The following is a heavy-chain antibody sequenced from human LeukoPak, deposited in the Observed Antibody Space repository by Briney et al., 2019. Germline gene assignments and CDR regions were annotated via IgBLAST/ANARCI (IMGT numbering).Heavy chain of an antibody. Sequence: ASVKVSCKASGYTFTSYGISWVRQAPGQGLEWMGWINAGNGNTKYSQKFQGRVTITRDTSASTAYMELSSLRSEDTAVYYCARDPTQWLVFRTFEVKGYYCDYWGQGTLVTVSS. CDR1: GYTFTSYG. V-gene: IGHV1-3*01. J-gene: IGHJ4*02. CDR2: INAGNGNT. CDR3: ARDPTQWLVFRTFEVKGYYCDY. D-gene: IGHD6-19*01.